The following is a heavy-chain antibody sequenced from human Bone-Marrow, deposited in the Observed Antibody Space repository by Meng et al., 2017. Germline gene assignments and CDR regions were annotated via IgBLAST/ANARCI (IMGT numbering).Heavy chain of an antibody. CDR1: GFTFSSYA. D-gene: IGHD6-13*01. CDR3: AKDPGYSSSWNAFDI. J-gene: IGHJ3*02. Sequence: GGSLRLSCAASGFTFSSYAMHWVRQAPGKGLEWVAVISYDGSNKYYADSVKGRFTISRDNSKNTLYLQMNSLRAEDTAVYYCAKDPGYSSSWNAFDIWGQGTMVTVSS. CDR2: ISYDGSNK. V-gene: IGHV3-30*07.